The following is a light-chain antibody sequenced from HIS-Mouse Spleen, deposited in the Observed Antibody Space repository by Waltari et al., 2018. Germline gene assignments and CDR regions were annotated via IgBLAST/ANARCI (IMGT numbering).Light chain of an antibody. Sequence: AIRMTQSPSSLSASTGASVTLTCRASQGISSYLAWYQQKPGKAPKLLIYAASTLQSGVPSRFSGSGSGTDFTLTISCLQSEDFATYYCQQYYSYPLTFGGGTKEEIK. V-gene: IGKV1-8*01. J-gene: IGKJ4*01. CDR3: QQYYSYPLT. CDR2: AAS. CDR1: QGISSY.